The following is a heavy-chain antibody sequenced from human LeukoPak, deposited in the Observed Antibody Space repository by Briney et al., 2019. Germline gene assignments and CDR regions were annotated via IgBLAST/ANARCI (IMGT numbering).Heavy chain of an antibody. V-gene: IGHV1-69*06. CDR3: ARITRSDYDILTGLPLYYYYGTDV. D-gene: IGHD3-9*01. CDR1: GGTFSSYG. CDR2: IIPIFGTA. J-gene: IGHJ6*04. Sequence: SVKVFCKASGGTFSSYGISWVRQAPGQGLEWMGGIIPIFGTANYAQKFQGRVTITADKSTSTAYMELSSLRSEDTAVYYCARITRSDYDILTGLPLYYYYGTDVWGKGTTVTASS.